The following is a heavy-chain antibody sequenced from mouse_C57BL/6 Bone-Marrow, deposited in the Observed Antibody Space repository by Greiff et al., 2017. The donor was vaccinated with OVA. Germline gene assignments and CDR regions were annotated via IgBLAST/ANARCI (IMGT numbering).Heavy chain of an antibody. CDR3: ARHAANWRPYWYFDV. Sequence: EVKLVESGGDLVKPGGSLKLSCAASGFTFSSYGMSWVRQTPDKRLEWVATISSGGSYTYYPDSVKGRFTISRDNAKNTLYLQMSSLKSEDTAMYYCARHAANWRPYWYFDVWGTGTTVTVSS. CDR2: ISSGGSYT. D-gene: IGHD4-1*01. CDR1: GFTFSSYG. V-gene: IGHV5-6*01. J-gene: IGHJ1*03.